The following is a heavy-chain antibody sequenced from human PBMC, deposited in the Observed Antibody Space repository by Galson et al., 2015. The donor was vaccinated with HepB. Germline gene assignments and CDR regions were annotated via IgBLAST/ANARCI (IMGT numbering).Heavy chain of an antibody. D-gene: IGHD6-13*01. Sequence: SVKVSCKASGGTFSSYAISWVRQAPGQGLEWMGGIIPIFGTANYAQKFQGRVTITADESTSTACMELSSLRSEDTAVYYCARRIAAAGGYEDAFDIWGQGTMVTVSS. J-gene: IGHJ3*02. CDR2: IIPIFGTA. V-gene: IGHV1-69*13. CDR1: GGTFSSYA. CDR3: ARRIAAAGGYEDAFDI.